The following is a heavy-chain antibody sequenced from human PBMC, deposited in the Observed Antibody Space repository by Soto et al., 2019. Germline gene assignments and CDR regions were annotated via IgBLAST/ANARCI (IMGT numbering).Heavy chain of an antibody. CDR3: RAVVAAPSVHSDV. D-gene: IGHD2-15*01. CDR1: GYTFSTYA. CDR2: INAGDGNT. V-gene: IGHV1-3*01. Sequence: GASVKVSCKASGYTFSTYAIHWVRQAPGQGLEWMGWINAGDGNTQYSQKFQGRVTIARDTSANTAYMELSSLRSQDTAVYYCRAVVAAPSVHSDVWGQGTLVTVAS. J-gene: IGHJ4*02.